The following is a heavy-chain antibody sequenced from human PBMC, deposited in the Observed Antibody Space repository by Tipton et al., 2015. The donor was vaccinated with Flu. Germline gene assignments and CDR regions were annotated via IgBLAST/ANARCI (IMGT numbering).Heavy chain of an antibody. CDR2: INHSGST. Sequence: TLSLTCAVYGGSFSGYYWSWIRQPPGKGLEWIGEINHSGSTNYNPSLKSRVTISVDTSKNQFSLKLSSVTAADTAVYYCARAYDSSGYYYAGDAFDIWGQGTMVTVSS. CDR1: GGSFSGYY. CDR3: ARAYDSSGYYYAGDAFDI. J-gene: IGHJ3*02. D-gene: IGHD3-22*01. V-gene: IGHV4-34*01.